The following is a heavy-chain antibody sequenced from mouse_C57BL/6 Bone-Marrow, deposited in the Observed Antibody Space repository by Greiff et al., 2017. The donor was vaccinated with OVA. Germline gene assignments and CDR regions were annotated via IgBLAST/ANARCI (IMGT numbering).Heavy chain of an antibody. V-gene: IGHV8-12*01. CDR2: IYWDDAK. D-gene: IGHD2-9*01. CDR1: GFSLSTSGMG. CDR3: ARSYYGSAWFAY. J-gene: IGHJ3*01. Sequence: QVTLKVSGPGILQSSQTLSLTCSFSGFSLSTSGMGVSWIRQPSGKGLEWLAHIYWDDAKRYNPSRKSRLTISKDTSRNQVFRNITTVDTADTATYYCARSYYGSAWFAYWGQGTLVTVSA.